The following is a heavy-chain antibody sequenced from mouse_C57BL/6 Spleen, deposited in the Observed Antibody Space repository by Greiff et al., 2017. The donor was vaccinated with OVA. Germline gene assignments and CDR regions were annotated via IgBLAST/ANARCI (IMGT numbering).Heavy chain of an antibody. V-gene: IGHV1-22*01. D-gene: IGHD1-1*01. CDR2: INPNNGGT. Sequence: EVQLQQSGPELVKPGASVKMSCKASGYTFTDYNMHWVKQSHGKSLEWIGYINPNNGGTSYNQKFKGKATLTVNKSSSTAYMELRSLTSEDSAVYYCAREGYGSSYVGWYFDVWGTGTTVTVSS. CDR3: AREGYGSSYVGWYFDV. CDR1: GYTFTDYN. J-gene: IGHJ1*03.